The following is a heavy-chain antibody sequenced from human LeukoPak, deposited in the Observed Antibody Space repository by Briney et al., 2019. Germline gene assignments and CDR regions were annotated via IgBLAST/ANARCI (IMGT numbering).Heavy chain of an antibody. J-gene: IGHJ5*02. CDR3: ARTARLLGP. Sequence: PGGSLTLSCAASGFTFSDSYMTWIRQTPGKGLEYLSYISGGGGDIIYADSVKGRFTISRDNAKNSLYLQMSSLRVDDSAVYYCARTARLLGPWGQGTLVTVSS. CDR1: GFTFSDSY. CDR2: ISGGGGDI. V-gene: IGHV3-11*04. D-gene: IGHD2-21*01.